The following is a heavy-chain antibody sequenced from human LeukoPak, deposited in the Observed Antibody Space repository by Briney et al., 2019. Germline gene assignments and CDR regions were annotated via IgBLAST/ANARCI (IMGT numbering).Heavy chain of an antibody. CDR1: GFTFSSYA. V-gene: IGHV3-30-3*01. D-gene: IGHD3-22*01. CDR3: ARADYYDSSGQGGVLDY. J-gene: IGHJ4*02. Sequence: GGSLRLSCAASGFTFSSYAMHWVRQAPGKGLGWVAVISYDGSNKYYADSVKGRFTISRDNSKNTLYLQMNSLRAEDTAVYYCARADYYDSSGQGGVLDYWGQGTLVTVSS. CDR2: ISYDGSNK.